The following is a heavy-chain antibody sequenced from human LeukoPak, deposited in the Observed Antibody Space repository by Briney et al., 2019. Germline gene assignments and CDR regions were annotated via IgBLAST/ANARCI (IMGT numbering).Heavy chain of an antibody. CDR1: AGSINSGDYC. CDR2: IYSPGTN. D-gene: IGHD3-22*01. V-gene: IGHV4-61*02. J-gene: IGHJ3*02. Sequence: SETLSLTCTVSAGSINSGDYCWSWIRQPAGTGLEWIGRIYSPGTNYNYNPSVKSRVTISIDTSKNQFSLKLTSVTAADTAVYYCARGIGTSYDSSRDAFDIWGQGTMVTVSS. CDR3: ARGIGTSYDSSRDAFDI.